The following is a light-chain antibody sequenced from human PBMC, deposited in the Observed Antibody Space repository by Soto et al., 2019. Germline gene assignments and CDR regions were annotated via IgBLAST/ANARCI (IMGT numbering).Light chain of an antibody. CDR3: QSYDSSLRGSV. CDR2: HNT. Sequence: QPVLTQPPSVSGAPGQRVTISCTGSSSNTGAGYDVHWYQQLPGTAPKLLIYHNTNRPSGVPDRISGSKSGTSASLAITGLQAEDEATYYCQSYDSSLRGSVFGGGTKLTVL. CDR1: SSNTGAGYD. V-gene: IGLV1-40*01. J-gene: IGLJ3*02.